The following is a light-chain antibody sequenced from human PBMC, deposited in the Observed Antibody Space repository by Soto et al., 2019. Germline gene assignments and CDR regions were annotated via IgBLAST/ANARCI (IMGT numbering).Light chain of an antibody. CDR1: QSVSNNY. CDR3: RQYGSSPTWT. Sequence: ESVLTQSPGTLSLSPGERATLSCRASQSVSNNYLAWYQQKPGQAPRLLIYGASTRATGIPDRFSGSGSETDFTLTISRREHEDSAVYYCRQYGSSPTWTFGQGTKVEIK. CDR2: GAS. V-gene: IGKV3-20*01. J-gene: IGKJ1*01.